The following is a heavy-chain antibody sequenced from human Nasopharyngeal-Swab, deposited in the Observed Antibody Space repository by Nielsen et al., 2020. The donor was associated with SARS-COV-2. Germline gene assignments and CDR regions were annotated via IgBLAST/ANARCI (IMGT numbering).Heavy chain of an antibody. CDR3: ARLLGYCSGGGCYSWFDP. D-gene: IGHD2-15*01. CDR2: INAGNGNT. Sequence: WVRQAPGQRLEWMGWINAGNGNTKYSQKFQGRVTITRDTSASTAYMELSSLRSEDTAVYYCARLLGYCSGGGCYSWFDPWGQGTLVTVSS. V-gene: IGHV1-3*01. J-gene: IGHJ5*02.